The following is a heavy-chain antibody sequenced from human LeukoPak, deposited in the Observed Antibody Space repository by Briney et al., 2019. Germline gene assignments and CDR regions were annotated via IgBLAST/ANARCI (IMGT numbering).Heavy chain of an antibody. CDR3: ARERGIAVAGTDY. Sequence: GRSLRLSCAASGFTFSSYSMNWVRQAPGKGLEWVSSISSSSSYIYYADSVKGRFTISRDNAKNSLYLQMNSLRAEDTAVYYCARERGIAVAGTDYWGQGTLVTVSS. V-gene: IGHV3-21*01. CDR2: ISSSSSYI. CDR1: GFTFSSYS. D-gene: IGHD6-19*01. J-gene: IGHJ4*02.